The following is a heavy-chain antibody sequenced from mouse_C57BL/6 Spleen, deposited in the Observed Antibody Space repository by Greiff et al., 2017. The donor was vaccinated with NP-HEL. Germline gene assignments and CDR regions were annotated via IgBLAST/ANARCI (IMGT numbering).Heavy chain of an antibody. J-gene: IGHJ3*01. CDR1: GYAFSSYW. CDR3: ARSLQTWFAY. D-gene: IGHD6-5*01. Sequence: LVESGAELVKPGASVKISCKASGYAFSSYWMNWVKQRPGKGLEWIGQIYPGDGDTNYNGKFKGKATLTADKSSSTAYMQLSSLTSEDSAVYFCARSLQTWFAYWGQGTLVTVSA. V-gene: IGHV1-80*01. CDR2: IYPGDGDT.